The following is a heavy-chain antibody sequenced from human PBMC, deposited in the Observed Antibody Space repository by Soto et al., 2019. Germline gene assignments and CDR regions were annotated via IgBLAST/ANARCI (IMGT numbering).Heavy chain of an antibody. CDR2: LSSDESTE. CDR3: ARGRIDSSGWYFDN. D-gene: IGHD6-19*01. Sequence: QVQLLESGGGVVQPGRSLRLSCAASGFTFSDFAMHWVRQAPGKGLEWVAVLSSDESTEYYVDSVKGRFTISRYTSKNMLYLQMNSLKDDDTAVYYCARGRIDSSGWYFDNWGQGTLVTVSS. CDR1: GFTFSDFA. J-gene: IGHJ4*02. V-gene: IGHV3-30-3*01.